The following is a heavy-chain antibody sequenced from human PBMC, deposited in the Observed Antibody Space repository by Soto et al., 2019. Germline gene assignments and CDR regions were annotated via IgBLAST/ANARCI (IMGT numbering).Heavy chain of an antibody. V-gene: IGHV4-30-4*01. D-gene: IGHD3-16*02. J-gene: IGHJ3*02. CDR1: VGSIRRGELY. CDR2: IYFSEST. CDR3: GILDMITFGGVIGPNDAFDS. Sequence: TVAHTCAVSVGSIRRGELYLSWVCKPQGKGLEWIGYIYFSESTSYNPSLKCRVTISGDKSKNQFSLRLTSVTAADTAVYYCGILDMITFGGVIGPNDAFDSWGQGKMVTVS.